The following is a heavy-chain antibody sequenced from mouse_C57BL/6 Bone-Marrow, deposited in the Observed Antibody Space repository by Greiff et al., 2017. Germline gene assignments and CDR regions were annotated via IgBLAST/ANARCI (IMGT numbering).Heavy chain of an antibody. V-gene: IGHV6-6*01. CDR1: GFTFSDAW. J-gene: IGHJ3*01. Sequence: DVKLQESGGGLVQPGGSMKLSCAASGFTFSDAWMDWVRQTPEKGLEWVAEISNKANNHASYYAVSVKGRFTISRDDSKSSVYLQMISLRAEDSGIYYCSPWGEGFAYWGQGTLVTVSA. CDR2: ISNKANNHAS. CDR3: SPWGEGFAY. D-gene: IGHD3-3*01.